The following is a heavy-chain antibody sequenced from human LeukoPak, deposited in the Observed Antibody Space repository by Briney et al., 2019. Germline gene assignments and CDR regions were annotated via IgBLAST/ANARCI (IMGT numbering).Heavy chain of an antibody. Sequence: GGSLRLSCAASGFTFSSYAMSWVRQAPGKGLEWVSAISGSGGSTYYADSVKGRFTISRDNSKNTLYLQMNSLRAEDTAVYYCASLILGYCSSTSCPNDYWGQGTLVTVSS. CDR2: ISGSGGST. CDR3: ASLILGYCSSTSCPNDY. D-gene: IGHD2-2*01. J-gene: IGHJ4*02. CDR1: GFTFSSYA. V-gene: IGHV3-23*01.